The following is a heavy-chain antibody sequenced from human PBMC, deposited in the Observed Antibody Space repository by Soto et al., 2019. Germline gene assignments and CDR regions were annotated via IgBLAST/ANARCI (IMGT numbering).Heavy chain of an antibody. CDR2: IYHSGST. V-gene: IGHV4-4*02. D-gene: IGHD3-10*01. Sequence: QVQLQESGPGLVKPSGTLSLTCAVSGGSISSSNWWSWVRQPPGKGLEWIGEIYHSGSTNYNPSLKSRVTISAAKSKTQFSLKLNAVTAADTAVYYCAKVRESRGPQPFDYWGQGTLVTVSS. CDR1: GGSISSSNW. CDR3: AKVRESRGPQPFDY. J-gene: IGHJ4*02.